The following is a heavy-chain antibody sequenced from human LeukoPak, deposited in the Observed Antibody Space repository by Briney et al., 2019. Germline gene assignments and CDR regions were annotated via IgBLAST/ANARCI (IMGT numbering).Heavy chain of an antibody. J-gene: IGHJ4*02. CDR3: ASSIVYCSSTSCYFN. D-gene: IGHD2-2*01. Sequence: ASVKVSCKASGYTSTGYFMHWVRQAPGQGLEWMGWINPNSGGTNYAQKFQGRVTMTRDTSISTAYMGLSRLRSDDTAVYYCASSIVYCSSTSCYFNWGQGTLVTVSS. CDR1: GYTSTGYF. V-gene: IGHV1-2*02. CDR2: INPNSGGT.